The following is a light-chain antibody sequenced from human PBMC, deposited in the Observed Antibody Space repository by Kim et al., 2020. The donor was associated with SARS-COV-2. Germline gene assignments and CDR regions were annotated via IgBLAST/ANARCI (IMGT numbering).Light chain of an antibody. CDR2: DTS. CDR3: QQRNNWPPEYT. Sequence: SPGETATLACRASQSVGSYLACYQQSPGQAPRLLVFDTSNRATGIPARFSGSGSGTDFTLTISSLEPQDSAIYYCQQRNNWPPEYTFGQGTKLEI. V-gene: IGKV3-11*01. J-gene: IGKJ2*01. CDR1: QSVGSY.